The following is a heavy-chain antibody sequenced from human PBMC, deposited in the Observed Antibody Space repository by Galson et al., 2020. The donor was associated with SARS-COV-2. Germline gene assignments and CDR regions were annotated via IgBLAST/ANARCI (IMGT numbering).Heavy chain of an antibody. CDR1: GGSISSSSYY. V-gene: IGHV4-39*01. Sequence: SETLSLTCTVSGGSISSSSYYWGRLRQTHGKGLEWIGRIYYRGSTYYNPSLKSRVTISVDTSKNQFSLKLSSVTAADTAVYYCARQTYYYDSSGYWGRYYFDYWGQGTLVTVSS. CDR3: ARQTYYYDSSGYWGRYYFDY. J-gene: IGHJ4*02. CDR2: IYYRGST. D-gene: IGHD3-22*01.